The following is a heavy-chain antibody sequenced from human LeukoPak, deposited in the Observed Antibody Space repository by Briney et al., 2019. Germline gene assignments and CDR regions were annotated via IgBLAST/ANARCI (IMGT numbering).Heavy chain of an antibody. Sequence: TGGSLRLSCAASGFTFSSYRMTWVRQAPGKGLEWVSYITRSGSAKYYADAVKGRFTISRDNAKNSLYLQMNSLRAEDTAVYYCATQWELHPAFWGQGTLVTVSS. CDR2: ITRSGSAK. V-gene: IGHV3-48*01. D-gene: IGHD1-26*01. CDR1: GFTFSSYR. J-gene: IGHJ4*02. CDR3: ATQWELHPAF.